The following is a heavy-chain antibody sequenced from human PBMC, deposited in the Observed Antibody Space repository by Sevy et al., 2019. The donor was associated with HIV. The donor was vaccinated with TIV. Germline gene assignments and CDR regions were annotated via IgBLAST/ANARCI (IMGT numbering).Heavy chain of an antibody. CDR3: AKVRSTMIPATGNFDY. V-gene: IGHV3-23*01. J-gene: IGHJ4*02. CDR2: VSASGIST. D-gene: IGHD1-1*01. CDR1: GFTFSSYV. Sequence: GGSLRLSCAASGFTFSSYVMSWVGQAPGKGLQWVSAVSASGISTYYTDSVKGRFTISRDNSKNMLHMQMNSLRAEDTAVYYCAKVRSTMIPATGNFDYWGQGTLVTVSS.